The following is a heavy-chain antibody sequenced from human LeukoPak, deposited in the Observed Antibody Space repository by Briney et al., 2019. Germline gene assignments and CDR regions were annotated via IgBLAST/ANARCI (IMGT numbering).Heavy chain of an antibody. CDR2: IRYDGSNK. D-gene: IGHD1-26*01. CDR1: GFTFSSYG. CDR3: AKDFRWELRYYYYYMDV. V-gene: IGHV3-30*02. J-gene: IGHJ6*03. Sequence: GGSLRLSCAASGFTFSSYGMHWVRQAPGKGLEWVAFIRYDGSNKYYADSVKGRFTISRDNSKNTLYLQMNSLRAEDTAVYYCAKDFRWELRYYYYYMDVWGKGTTVTISS.